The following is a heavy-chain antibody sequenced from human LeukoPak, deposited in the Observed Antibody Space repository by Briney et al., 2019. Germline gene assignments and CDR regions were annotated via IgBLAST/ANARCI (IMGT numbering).Heavy chain of an antibody. Sequence: SETLSLTCTVSGGPINSDYWNWLRQPPGQGLEWIGYIYSSGSTNYNPSLSSRIIMALDTSKNHLSLHLASVTAADTAVYYCSRENGAFSPFGYWGQGYLVTVLS. CDR2: IYSSGST. J-gene: IGHJ4*02. CDR1: GGPINSDY. V-gene: IGHV4-59*12. D-gene: IGHD2-8*01. CDR3: SRENGAFSPFGY.